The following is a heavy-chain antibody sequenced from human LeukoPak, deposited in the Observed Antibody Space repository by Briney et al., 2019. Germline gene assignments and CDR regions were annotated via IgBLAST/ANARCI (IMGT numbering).Heavy chain of an antibody. CDR3: AKLGHGGY. CDR2: ISYDGSNK. CDR1: GFTFSSYG. V-gene: IGHV3-30*18. Sequence: GGSLRLSCAASGFTFSSYGMHWVRQALGKGLEWVAVISYDGSNKYYADSVKGRFTISRDNSKNTLYLQMNSLRAEDTAVYYCAKLGHGGYWGQGTLVTVSS. D-gene: IGHD4-23*01. J-gene: IGHJ4*02.